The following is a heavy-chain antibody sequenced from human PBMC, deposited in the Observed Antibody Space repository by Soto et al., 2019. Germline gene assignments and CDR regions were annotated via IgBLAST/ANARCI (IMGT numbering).Heavy chain of an antibody. D-gene: IGHD5-12*01. CDR1: GFTVSSNY. CDR2: IYSGGSR. V-gene: IGHV3-53*01. Sequence: EGSLRLSCAASGFTVSSNYMSFVRQAPGKGLEWVSGIYSGGSRYYADSVKGRFTISRDNSKNTLYLQMNSLRAEDTAVYYCAREGDGYNDGGAFDIWGRRTM. J-gene: IGHJ3*02. CDR3: AREGDGYNDGGAFDI.